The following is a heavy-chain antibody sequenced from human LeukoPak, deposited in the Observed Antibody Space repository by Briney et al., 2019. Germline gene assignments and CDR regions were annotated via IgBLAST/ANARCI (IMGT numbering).Heavy chain of an antibody. Sequence: SSDTLSLTCTVSGVSISSYYWIWIRQPPGKGLEWIGDIHYSGRANYNPSLKSRVTTSLDTSKNQISLKLSSVTAADTAVYYCARPQTMGSSSPLGYWGQGTLVTVSS. CDR1: GVSISSYY. J-gene: IGHJ4*02. CDR3: ARPQTMGSSSPLGY. V-gene: IGHV4-59*07. CDR2: IHYSGRA. D-gene: IGHD2-2*01.